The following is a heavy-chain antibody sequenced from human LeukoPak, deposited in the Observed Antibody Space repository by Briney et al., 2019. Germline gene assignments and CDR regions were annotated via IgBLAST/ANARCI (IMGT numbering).Heavy chain of an antibody. Sequence: GGSLRLSCVASGFTFSSYGISWVRQAPGQGLEWVSAISGSGGSTYYADSVKGRFTISRDNSKNTLYLQMNSLRVEDTAVYYCARDFKKGRYFDYWGQGTLVTVSS. CDR3: ARDFKKGRYFDY. CDR1: GFTFSSYG. CDR2: ISGSGGST. V-gene: IGHV3-23*01. J-gene: IGHJ4*02.